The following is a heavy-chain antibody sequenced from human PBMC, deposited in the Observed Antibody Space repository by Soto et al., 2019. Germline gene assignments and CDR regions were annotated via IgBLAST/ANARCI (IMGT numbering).Heavy chain of an antibody. J-gene: IGHJ3*02. D-gene: IGHD2-15*01. V-gene: IGHV4-34*01. CDR1: GGSFSGYY. CDR3: AREEGSLGYCSSGNCPDAFDI. Sequence: SETLSLTCAVYGGSFSGYYWSWIRQPPGKGLEWIGEINHSGSTNYNPSLKSRVTISVDTSKNQFSLKLSSVTAADTAVYYCAREEGSLGYCSSGNCPDAFDIWGQGTMVTVSS. CDR2: INHSGST.